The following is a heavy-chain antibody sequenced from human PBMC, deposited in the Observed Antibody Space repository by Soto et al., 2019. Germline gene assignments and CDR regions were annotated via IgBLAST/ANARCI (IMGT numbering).Heavy chain of an antibody. CDR3: ARGSGSSSLDY. CDR2: IIPIFGTA. V-gene: IGHV1-69*01. Sequence: PVKGSWKASGDTFSSYAISWVRQAPGQGLEWMGGIIPIFGTANYAQKFQGRVTITADESTSTAYMELSSLRSEDTAVYYCARGSGSSSLDYWGQGTLVTVSS. D-gene: IGHD1-26*01. CDR1: GDTFSSYA. J-gene: IGHJ4*02.